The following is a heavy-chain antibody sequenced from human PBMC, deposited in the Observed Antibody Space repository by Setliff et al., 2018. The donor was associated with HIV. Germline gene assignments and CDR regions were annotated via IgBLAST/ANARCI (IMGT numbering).Heavy chain of an antibody. J-gene: IGHJ5*02. CDR2: IYHTGRT. Sequence: PSETLSLTCSVSGGSIDNNKYYWTWTRQPPGKGLDWTGSIYHTGRTYYNRSLESRLTISIDTSKNQFSLKLTSVTAADTAMYYCASRIYYYDESRVLREEGFVPWGQGTLVTVSS. V-gene: IGHV4-39*01. CDR1: GGSIDNNKYY. D-gene: IGHD3-22*01. CDR3: ASRIYYYDESRVLREEGFVP.